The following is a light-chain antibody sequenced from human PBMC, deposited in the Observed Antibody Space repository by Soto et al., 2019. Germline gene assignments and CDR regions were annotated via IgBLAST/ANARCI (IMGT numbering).Light chain of an antibody. CDR3: HQYASSPLT. Sequence: EIVLTQSPGTLSLSPGERATLSCRASQSVGSNYLAWYQQTPGQAPRLLIHGASTRATGIPDRFSGCGSGPHFTITLSRLESEDSAVYYCHQYASSPLTSGQGTRLE. J-gene: IGKJ5*01. CDR2: GAS. V-gene: IGKV3-20*01. CDR1: QSVGSNY.